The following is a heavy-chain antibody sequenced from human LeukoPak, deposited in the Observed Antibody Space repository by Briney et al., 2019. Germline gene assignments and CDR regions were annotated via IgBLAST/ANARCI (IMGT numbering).Heavy chain of an antibody. CDR3: AGFFYDNSGDAFDI. CDR1: GGSFTFTSHA. V-gene: IGHV1-69*13. Sequence: AASVKVSCKASGGSFTFTSHAISWVRQAPGQGLEWMGGLIPIYGSANYAQKFQGRVTMTSDESTRTGYMELSSLRPEDSAVYYCAGFFYDNSGDAFDIWGQGTMVTVSS. CDR2: LIPIYGSA. D-gene: IGHD3-22*01. J-gene: IGHJ3*02.